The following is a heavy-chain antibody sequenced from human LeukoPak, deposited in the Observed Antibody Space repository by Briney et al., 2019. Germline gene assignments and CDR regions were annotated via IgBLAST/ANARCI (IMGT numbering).Heavy chain of an antibody. J-gene: IGHJ5*02. CDR3: ARVRFSNWFDP. V-gene: IGHV4-34*01. D-gene: IGHD3-3*01. CDR2: IYYSGST. Sequence: SETLSLTCAVYGGSFSGYYWSWIRQPPGKGLEWIGSIYYSGSTYYNPSLKSRVTISVDTSKNQFSLELSSVTAADTAVYYCARVRFSNWFDPWGQGTLVTVSS. CDR1: GGSFSGYY.